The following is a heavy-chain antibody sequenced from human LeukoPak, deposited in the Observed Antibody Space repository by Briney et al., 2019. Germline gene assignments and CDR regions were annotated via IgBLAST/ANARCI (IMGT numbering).Heavy chain of an antibody. D-gene: IGHD4-17*01. CDR2: IIPIFGTA. V-gene: IGHV1-69*13. Sequence: SVKVSCKASGGTFSSYAISWVRQAPGQGLEWMGGIIPIFGTANYAQKFQGRVTITAGESTSTAYMELSSLRSEDTAVYYCARDQGSTVTYGMDVWGKGTTVTVSS. J-gene: IGHJ6*04. CDR3: ARDQGSTVTYGMDV. CDR1: GGTFSSYA.